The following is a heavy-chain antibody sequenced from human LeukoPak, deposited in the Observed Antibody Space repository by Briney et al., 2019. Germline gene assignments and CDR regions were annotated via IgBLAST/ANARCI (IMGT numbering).Heavy chain of an antibody. CDR3: ARDLEAYCGGDCYNYGMDV. Sequence: GGSLRLSCAASGFTFGNNVMNWVRQAPGKGLEWVSVIDGGGLTTYYADSVKGRFAISRDNSKNTLYLQMSSLRAEDTAVYYCARDLEAYCGGDCYNYGMDVWGQGTTVTVSS. J-gene: IGHJ6*02. V-gene: IGHV3-23*01. D-gene: IGHD2-21*02. CDR2: IDGGGLTT. CDR1: GFTFGNNV.